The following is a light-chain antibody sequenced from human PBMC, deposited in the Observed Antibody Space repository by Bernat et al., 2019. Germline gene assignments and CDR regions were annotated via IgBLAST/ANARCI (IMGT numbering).Light chain of an antibody. CDR2: WAS. J-gene: IGKJ4*01. Sequence: DIVMTQSPDSLTVSLGERVTINCKSSQNLLYSSNNKNYLAWYQQKPGQAPKLLIYWASTRESGVPNRFSGSGSGTDFTLTISGLQAEDVAVYYCQQFYSTPLTFGGGTKVEIK. CDR3: QQFYSTPLT. CDR1: QNLLYSSNNKNY. V-gene: IGKV4-1*01.